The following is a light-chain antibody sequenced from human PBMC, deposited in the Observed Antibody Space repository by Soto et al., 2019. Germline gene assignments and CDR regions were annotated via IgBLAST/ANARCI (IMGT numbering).Light chain of an antibody. CDR2: AAS. CDR1: QGINNY. CDR3: QKFNSAPT. Sequence: DVQLTQSPSSLSASVGDRVTITCRASQGINNYLAWYQQKPGKVPNLMIYAASSLQSGVPSRFSGSGSGTDFILTISILQPEDVATYYCQKFNSAPTFGGGTKVEI. J-gene: IGKJ4*01. V-gene: IGKV1-27*01.